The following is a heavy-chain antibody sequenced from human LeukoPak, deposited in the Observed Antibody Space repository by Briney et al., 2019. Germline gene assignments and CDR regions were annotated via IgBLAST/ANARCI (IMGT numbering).Heavy chain of an antibody. D-gene: IGHD5-24*01. CDR3: ARERKRWLADYYYMDV. Sequence: SETLSLTCAVYGGSFSGYYWSWIRQPAGKGLEWIGRIYTSGSTNYNPSLKSRVTISVDTSKNQFSLKLSSVTAADTAVYYCARERKRWLADYYYMDVWGKGTTVTISS. CDR1: GGSFSGYY. V-gene: IGHV4-4*07. J-gene: IGHJ6*03. CDR2: IYTSGST.